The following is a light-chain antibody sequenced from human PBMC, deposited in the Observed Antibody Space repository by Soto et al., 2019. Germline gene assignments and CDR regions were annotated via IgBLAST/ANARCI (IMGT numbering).Light chain of an antibody. Sequence: EIVITLSPATLSVSPGERATLSCRASQSVSSNLAWYQQKPGQAPRLLIYGASTRATGIPARFSGSGSGTEFTLTISSLQSEDFAVYYCHQYYTWPRTFGQGTKVDIK. CDR2: GAS. CDR3: HQYYTWPRT. J-gene: IGKJ1*01. V-gene: IGKV3-15*01. CDR1: QSVSSN.